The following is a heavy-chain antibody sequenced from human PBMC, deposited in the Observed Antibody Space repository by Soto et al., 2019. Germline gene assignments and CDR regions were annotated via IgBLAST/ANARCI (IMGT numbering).Heavy chain of an antibody. J-gene: IGHJ6*02. CDR2: INPNSGGT. Sequence: XSVKVSCKASVYTFTCYYMHWVRQAPGQGLEWMGWINPNSGGTNYAQKFQGRVTMTRDTSISTAYMELSRLRSDDTAVYYCARDRMGRDSSSSRDYYYYYGMDVWGQGTTVTV. V-gene: IGHV1-2*02. CDR1: VYTFTCYY. CDR3: ARDRMGRDSSSSRDYYYYYGMDV. D-gene: IGHD6-6*01.